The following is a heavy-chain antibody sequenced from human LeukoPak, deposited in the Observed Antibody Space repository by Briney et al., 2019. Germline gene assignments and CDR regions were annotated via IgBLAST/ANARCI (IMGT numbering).Heavy chain of an antibody. J-gene: IGHJ6*03. CDR2: IYYSGST. D-gene: IGHD3-9*01. CDR1: GGSISSSSYS. V-gene: IGHV4-39*07. CDR3: ARVNYDILTGPLYYYYYYMDV. Sequence: SETLSLTCAVSGGSISSSSYSWGWIRQPPGKGLEWIGNIYYSGSTYYNPSLKSRVTISVDTSKNQFSLKLSSVTAADTAVYYCARVNYDILTGPLYYYYYYMDVWGKGTTVTVSS.